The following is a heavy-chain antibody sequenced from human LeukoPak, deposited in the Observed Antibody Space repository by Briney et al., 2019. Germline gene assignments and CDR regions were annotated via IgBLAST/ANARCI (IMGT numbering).Heavy chain of an antibody. J-gene: IGHJ5*02. Sequence: PSETLSLTCTVSGGSISSYYWSWIRQPPGKGLECIGYISYSGSTNYNPSLKSRVTIPVDTSKNQFSLQLNSVTAADTAVYYCARGRYSYGGGGGWFDPWGQGTLVTVAS. V-gene: IGHV4-59*01. CDR3: ARGRYSYGGGGGWFDP. D-gene: IGHD5-18*01. CDR2: ISYSGST. CDR1: GGSISSYY.